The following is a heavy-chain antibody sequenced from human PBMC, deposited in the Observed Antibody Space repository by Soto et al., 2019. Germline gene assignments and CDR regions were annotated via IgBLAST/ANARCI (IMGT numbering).Heavy chain of an antibody. V-gene: IGHV4-61*01. Sequence: SETLSLTCTVSGGSVSSGSYYWSWIRQPPGKGLEWIGYIYYSGSTNYNPSLKSRVTISVDTSKNQFSLKLRSVTAADTAVYYCARDSYNFDDWGQGILVTVS. CDR3: ARDSYNFDD. J-gene: IGHJ4*02. CDR1: GGSVSSGSYY. D-gene: IGHD5-18*01. CDR2: IYYSGST.